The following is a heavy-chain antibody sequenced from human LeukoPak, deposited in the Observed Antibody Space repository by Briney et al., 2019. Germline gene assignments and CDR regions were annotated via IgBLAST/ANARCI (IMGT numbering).Heavy chain of an antibody. CDR3: GRSDTIGGGYYFDY. V-gene: IGHV4-38-2*01. CDR1: GYSISSGYY. D-gene: IGHD3-16*01. Sequence: KTSETLSLTCAVSGYSISSGYYWGWIRQPPGKGLEWIGSIYHSGSTYYNPSLKSRGTISVDTSKNQFSLKLSSVTAADTAVYYFGRSDTIGGGYYFDYWGQGTLVTVSS. CDR2: IYHSGST. J-gene: IGHJ4*02.